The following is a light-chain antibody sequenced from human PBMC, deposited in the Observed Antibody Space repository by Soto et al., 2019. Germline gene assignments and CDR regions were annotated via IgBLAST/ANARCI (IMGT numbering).Light chain of an antibody. CDR2: KAS. Sequence: IQVSHSPSTLSGSVGDRVTITCRASQTISSWLAWYQQKPGKAPKLLIYKASTLKSGVPSRFSGSGSGTEFTLTISSLQPDDFAPYYCQHYKSYLEAFGQLTKLDIK. CDR3: QHYKSYLEA. J-gene: IGKJ1*01. CDR1: QTISSW. V-gene: IGKV1-5*03.